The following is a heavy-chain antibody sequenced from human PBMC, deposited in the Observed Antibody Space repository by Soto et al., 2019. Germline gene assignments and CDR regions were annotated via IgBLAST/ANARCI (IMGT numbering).Heavy chain of an antibody. CDR2: VSTYNSNT. V-gene: IGHV1-18*01. CDR1: GYTFSTYA. D-gene: IGHD3-10*01. J-gene: IGHJ2*01. Sequence: QVQLVQSGVEVKKPGASVKISCKASGYTFSTYAISWVRQAPGRGLEWIGWVSTYNSNTDSAQNLQGRVTKTTDTSTSTAYMELRSLRSDDTAVYYCARRVYGSGTYYAYWYFDLWGRGTLVTVSS. CDR3: ARRVYGSGTYYAYWYFDL.